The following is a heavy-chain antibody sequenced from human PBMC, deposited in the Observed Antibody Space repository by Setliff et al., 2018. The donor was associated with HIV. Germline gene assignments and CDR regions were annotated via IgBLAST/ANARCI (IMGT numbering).Heavy chain of an antibody. J-gene: IGHJ3*02. D-gene: IGHD2-15*01. CDR2: IYISGTT. V-gene: IGHV4-4*09. Sequence: SETLSLTCTVSGGSISTSYWNWIRQPPGRGLEWIAYIYISGTTNYNPSLKSRVTISLDTSRNQFSLKLGSVTAADTAMYYCAREHCSGGSCNGFDIWGQGTMVTVSS. CDR1: GGSISTSY. CDR3: AREHCSGGSCNGFDI.